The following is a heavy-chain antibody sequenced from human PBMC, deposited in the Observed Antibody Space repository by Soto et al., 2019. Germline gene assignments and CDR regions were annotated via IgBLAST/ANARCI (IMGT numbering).Heavy chain of an antibody. CDR2: INPNSGGT. Sequence: QVQLVQSGAEVKKPGASVKVSCKASGYTFTGYYMHWVRQAPGQGLEWMGWINPNSGGTNYAQKFQGWVTMTRDTAISTAYMELSRLRSDDTAVYYCATEGRYCSGGSCYAAGFDYWGQGTLVTVSS. V-gene: IGHV1-2*04. J-gene: IGHJ4*02. D-gene: IGHD2-15*01. CDR1: GYTFTGYY. CDR3: ATEGRYCSGGSCYAAGFDY.